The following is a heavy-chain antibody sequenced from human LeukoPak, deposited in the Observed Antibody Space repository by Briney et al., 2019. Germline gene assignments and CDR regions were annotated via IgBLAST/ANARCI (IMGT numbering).Heavy chain of an antibody. CDR1: GGSISSSTCY. J-gene: IGHJ5*02. V-gene: IGHV4-39*07. CDR3: ASGGYCSSGSCYPNWFDP. Sequence: TSETLSLTCTVSGGSISSSTCYWGWIRQPPGKGLEWIGSIYYSGSTYYNPSLKSRVTISVDMSKNQFSLRLSSVTAADTAMYYCASGGYCSSGSCYPNWFDPWGQGTLVTVSS. CDR2: IYYSGST. D-gene: IGHD2-15*01.